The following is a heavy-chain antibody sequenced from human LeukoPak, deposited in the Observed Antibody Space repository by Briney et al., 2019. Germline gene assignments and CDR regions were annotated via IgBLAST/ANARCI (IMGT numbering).Heavy chain of an antibody. CDR2: INHSGST. Sequence: SETLSLTCAVSGGSFSGYYWNWIRQSPGKGLEWIGEINHSGSTHYNPSLKSRVTISLGTSKTQFSLKLSSVTAADTAVYYCVRGLMTTADYWGQGTLVTASS. V-gene: IGHV4-34*01. CDR1: GGSFSGYY. CDR3: VRGLMTTADY. D-gene: IGHD4-17*01. J-gene: IGHJ4*02.